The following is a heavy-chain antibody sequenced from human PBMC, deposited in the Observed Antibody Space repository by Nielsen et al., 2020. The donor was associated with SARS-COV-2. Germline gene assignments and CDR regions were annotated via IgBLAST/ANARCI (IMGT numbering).Heavy chain of an antibody. V-gene: IGHV4-59*01. CDR1: GGSISSYY. D-gene: IGHD3-10*01. Sequence: SETLSLTCTVSGGSISSYYWSWIRQPPGKGLEWIGYIYYSGSTNYNPSLKSRVTISVDTSTNQFSLKLTSVTAADTAVYYCARPPGSGSSKYYFDYWGQGTLVTVSS. J-gene: IGHJ4*02. CDR2: IYYSGST. CDR3: ARPPGSGSSKYYFDY.